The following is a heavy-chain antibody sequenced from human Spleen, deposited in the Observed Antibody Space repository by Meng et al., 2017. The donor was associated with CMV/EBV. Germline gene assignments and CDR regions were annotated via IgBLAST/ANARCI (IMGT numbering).Heavy chain of an antibody. Sequence: GESLKISCAASGFTFSSNNMNWVRQAPGKGLEWVSSISSSSSYIYYADSVKGRFTISRDNAKNSLYLQMNSLRAGDTAVYYCAKSPKGDYYYYSMDVWGQGTTVTVSS. J-gene: IGHJ6*02. CDR3: AKSPKGDYYYYSMDV. V-gene: IGHV3-21*04. CDR2: ISSSSSYI. CDR1: GFTFSSNN.